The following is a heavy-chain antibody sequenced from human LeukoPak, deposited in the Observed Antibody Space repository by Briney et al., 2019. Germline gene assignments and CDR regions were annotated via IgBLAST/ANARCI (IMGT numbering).Heavy chain of an antibody. V-gene: IGHV4-34*01. CDR1: GGSFSGYY. Sequence: SETLSLTCAVYGGSFSGYYWSWTRQPPGKGLEWIGEINHSGSTNYNPSLKSRVTISVDTSKNQFSLKLSSVTAADTAVYYCARGRVSYCSSTSCPKGPTLNFDYWGQGALVTVSS. CDR3: ARGRVSYCSSTSCPKGPTLNFDY. J-gene: IGHJ4*02. CDR2: INHSGST. D-gene: IGHD2-2*01.